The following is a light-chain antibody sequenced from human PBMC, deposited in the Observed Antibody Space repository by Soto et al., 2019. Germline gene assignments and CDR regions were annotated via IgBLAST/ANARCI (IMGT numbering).Light chain of an antibody. V-gene: IGKV3-11*01. J-gene: IGKJ4*01. CDR3: QQRSNWPPLT. CDR1: QSVSNY. Sequence: ETVLTQSPATLSLSPGERATLSCRASQSVSNYLAWFQQKPGQAPRLLIYDASNRATGIPARFSGSGSGTDSTLTISSLEPEDSAVYYCQQRSNWPPLTFGGGTKVEIK. CDR2: DAS.